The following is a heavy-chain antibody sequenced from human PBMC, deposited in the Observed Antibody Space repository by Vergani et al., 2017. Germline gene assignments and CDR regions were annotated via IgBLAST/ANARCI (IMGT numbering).Heavy chain of an antibody. V-gene: IGHV2-5*02. J-gene: IGHJ3*02. Sequence: QITLKESGPTLVKPTQTLTLTCTFSGFSLSTSGVGVGWIRQPPGKALEWLALIYWDDDKRYSPSLKSRLTITKDTSKNQVVLTMTNMDPVDTATYYCAHAREYDLWSGYFGAFDIWGQGTMVTVSS. D-gene: IGHD3-3*01. CDR3: AHAREYDLWSGYFGAFDI. CDR2: IYWDDDK. CDR1: GFSLSTSGVG.